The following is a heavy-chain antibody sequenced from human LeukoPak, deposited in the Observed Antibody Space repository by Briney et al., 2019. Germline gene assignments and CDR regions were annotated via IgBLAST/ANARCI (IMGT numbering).Heavy chain of an antibody. J-gene: IGHJ6*02. CDR2: MNPNSGNT. D-gene: IGHD6-13*01. CDR3: ARRGYSSSWTYYYYYYGMDV. Sequence: GASVKVPCKASGYTFTSYDINWVRQATGQGLEWLGWMNPNSGNTGYAQKFQGRVTMTRNTSISTAYMELSSLRSEDTAVYYCARRGYSSSWTYYYYYYGMDVWGQGTTVTVSS. CDR1: GYTFTSYD. V-gene: IGHV1-8*01.